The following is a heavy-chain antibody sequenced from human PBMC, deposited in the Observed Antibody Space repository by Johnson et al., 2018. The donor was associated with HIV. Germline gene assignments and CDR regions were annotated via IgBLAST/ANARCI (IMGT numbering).Heavy chain of an antibody. V-gene: IGHV3-30*02. CDR2: ISSSATTK. CDR1: GFTFSSYD. CDR3: AGQADSGHYDGAFDI. Sequence: QVQLVESGGGVVQPGGSLRLSCAASGFTFSSYDMHWVRQAPGKGLEWVAYISSSATTKYYADSVKGRFTISRDSTKNSLYLRMSSLRAEDTAVYYCAGQADSGHYDGAFDIWGQGTMVTVSS. D-gene: IGHD3-22*01. J-gene: IGHJ3*02.